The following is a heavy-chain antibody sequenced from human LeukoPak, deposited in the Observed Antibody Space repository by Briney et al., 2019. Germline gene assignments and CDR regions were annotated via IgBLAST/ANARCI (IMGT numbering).Heavy chain of an antibody. J-gene: IGHJ4*02. CDR1: GGSISSYY. V-gene: IGHV4-4*07. Sequence: SETLSLTCTVSGGSISSYYWSWIRQPAGKGLEWIGRIYTSGSTNYNPSLKSRVTMSVDTSKNQFSLKLSSVTAADTAVYCCARDLSGIAVAGSFDYWGQGTLVTVSS. CDR2: IYTSGST. D-gene: IGHD6-19*01. CDR3: ARDLSGIAVAGSFDY.